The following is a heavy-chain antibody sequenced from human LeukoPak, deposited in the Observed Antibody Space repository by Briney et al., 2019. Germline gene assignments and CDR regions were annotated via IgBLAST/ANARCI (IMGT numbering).Heavy chain of an antibody. CDR1: GLYFSVYY. Sequence: GGSLRLSCAAYGLYFSVYYMSWVRQAPGKGLEWVSCISGSSNHIHYADSGKGRFTISRDNTNNVLYLDMNDLRADDTAVYYCARDRGVGDYKTNDFWGQGIMVTVSS. CDR3: ARDRGVGDYKTNDF. V-gene: IGHV3-21*06. J-gene: IGHJ4*02. D-gene: IGHD4-17*01. CDR2: ISGSSNHI.